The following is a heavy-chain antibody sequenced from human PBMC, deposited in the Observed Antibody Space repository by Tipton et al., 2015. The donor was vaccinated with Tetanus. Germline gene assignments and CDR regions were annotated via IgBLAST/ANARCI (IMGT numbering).Heavy chain of an antibody. D-gene: IGHD6-19*01. CDR1: GFKFDDYA. CDR3: ARAQVVAGTGGFDP. Sequence: SLRLSCAASGFKFDDYAMHWVRQAPGKGLMWVSRISGDGNSTSYAASVKGRFTISRDNAKNTVYLQMNSLRAEDTAVYYCARAQVVAGTGGFDPWGQGTPVTVSS. CDR2: ISGDGNST. J-gene: IGHJ5*02. V-gene: IGHV3-74*01.